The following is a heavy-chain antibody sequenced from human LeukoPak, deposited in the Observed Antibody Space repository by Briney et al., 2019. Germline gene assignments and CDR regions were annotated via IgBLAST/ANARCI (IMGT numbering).Heavy chain of an antibody. D-gene: IGHD6-19*01. CDR2: TNHSGSA. J-gene: IGHJ4*02. V-gene: IGHV4-34*01. CDR3: ARSAGYSSA. CDR1: GGSFSGYY. Sequence: SETLSLTCAVYGGSFSGYYWSWIRQPPGQGLEWIGETNHSGSANYNSSLKSRVTLSIDTSKNQFSLILSSVTAADTAVYYCARSAGYSSAWGQGTRVSVSS.